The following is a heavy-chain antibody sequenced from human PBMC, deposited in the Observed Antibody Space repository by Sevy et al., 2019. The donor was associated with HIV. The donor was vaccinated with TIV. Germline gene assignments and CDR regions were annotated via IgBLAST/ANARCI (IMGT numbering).Heavy chain of an antibody. CDR2: ISWNSGAV. V-gene: IGHV3-9*01. J-gene: IGHJ6*03. Sequence: GGSLRLSCEVSGFSFDDYAMQWVRQAPGKGLEWVSGISWNSGAVGYADSVRGRFTISRDNAKNSLYLQMNSLRAEDTALYYCAKGGYIAASYYMDVWGKRTTVTVSS. CDR3: AKGGYIAASYYMDV. CDR1: GFSFDDYA. D-gene: IGHD6-6*01.